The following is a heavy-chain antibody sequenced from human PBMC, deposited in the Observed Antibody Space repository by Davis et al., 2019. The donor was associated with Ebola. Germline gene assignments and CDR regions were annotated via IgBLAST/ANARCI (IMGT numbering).Heavy chain of an antibody. J-gene: IGHJ6*02. CDR3: ARGALRGSLRHYYYYGMDV. CDR2: FLPLFCTP. V-gene: IGHV1-69*06. D-gene: IGHD6-13*01. Sequence: SVKVSCKASGGTFSSYAISWARQAPGQALEWIGVFLPLFCTPNYAQKFQGRVTIPADKSTSTAYMELSSLRSEDTAVYYCARGALRGSLRHYYYYGMDVWGQGTTVTVSS. CDR1: GGTFSSYA.